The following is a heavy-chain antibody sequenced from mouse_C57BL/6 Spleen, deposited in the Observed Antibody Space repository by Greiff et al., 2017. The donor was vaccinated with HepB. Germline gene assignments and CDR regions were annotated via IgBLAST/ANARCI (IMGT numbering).Heavy chain of an antibody. D-gene: IGHD2-3*01. J-gene: IGHJ4*01. Sequence: QVQLQQPGTELVKPGASVKLSCKASGYTFTSYWMHWVKQRPGQGLEWIGNINPSNGGTNYNEKFKSKATLTVDKSSSTAYMQLSSLTSEDSAVYYCAGGWLLRMGYYAMDYWGQGTSVTVSS. CDR1: GYTFTSYW. V-gene: IGHV1-53*01. CDR3: AGGWLLRMGYYAMDY. CDR2: INPSNGGT.